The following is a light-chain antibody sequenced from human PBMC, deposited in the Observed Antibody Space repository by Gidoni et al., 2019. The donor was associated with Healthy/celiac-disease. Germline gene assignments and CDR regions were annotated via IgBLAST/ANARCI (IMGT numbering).Light chain of an antibody. J-gene: IGKJ4*01. V-gene: IGKV3-15*01. Sequence: EIVMTQSPATLSVSPGERATLSCRAGQSVSSNLAWYQQKPGQAPRHLLYGASSRATGIPARFSGSGSGTAFTLTISSLLSEDFAVYYCQQYNNWPPLTFGGGTKVDIK. CDR1: QSVSSN. CDR3: QQYNNWPPLT. CDR2: GAS.